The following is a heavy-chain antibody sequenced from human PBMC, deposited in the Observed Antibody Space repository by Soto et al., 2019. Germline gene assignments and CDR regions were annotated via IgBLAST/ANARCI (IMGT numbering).Heavy chain of an antibody. CDR1: GGSFSGYY. J-gene: IGHJ4*02. Sequence: PSETLSLTCAVYGGSFSGYYWSWIRQPPGKGLEWIGEINHSGSTNYNRSLKSRVTISVDASKNQFSLKLSSVTAADTAVYYCAVSLVAEVDYNDSSGYYWGQGTLVTVSS. V-gene: IGHV4-34*01. CDR3: AVSLVAEVDYNDSSGYY. D-gene: IGHD3-22*01. CDR2: INHSGST.